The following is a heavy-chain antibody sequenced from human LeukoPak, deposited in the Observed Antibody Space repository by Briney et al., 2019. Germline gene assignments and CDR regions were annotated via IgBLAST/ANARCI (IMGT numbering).Heavy chain of an antibody. CDR2: IYPSGIT. V-gene: IGHV4-39*01. J-gene: IGHJ4*02. CDR3: GRAPDC. Sequence: PSETLSLTCTVSGGSISGGAYYGGWIRQPPGKGLEWIASIYPSGITYYNPSLKSRLTISMDTSTTQFTLKLTSVTAAYTAVYYCGRAPDCWGQGTLVTVSS. CDR1: GGSISGGAYY.